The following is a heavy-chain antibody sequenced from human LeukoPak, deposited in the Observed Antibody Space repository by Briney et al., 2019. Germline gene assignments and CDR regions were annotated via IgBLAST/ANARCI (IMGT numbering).Heavy chain of an antibody. V-gene: IGHV1-69*13. CDR1: GGTFSSYA. CDR3: ARDPLGARFGELKAGYFDY. Sequence: SVKVSCKASGGTFSSYAISWVRQGPGQGLEWMGGIIPIFGTANYAQKFQGRVTITADESTSTAYMELSSLRSEDTAVYYCARDPLGARFGELKAGYFDYWGQGTLVTVSS. J-gene: IGHJ4*02. CDR2: IIPIFGTA. D-gene: IGHD3-10*01.